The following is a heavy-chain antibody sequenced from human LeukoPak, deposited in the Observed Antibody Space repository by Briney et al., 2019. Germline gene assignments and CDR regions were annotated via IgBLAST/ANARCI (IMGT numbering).Heavy chain of an antibody. V-gene: IGHV4-61*08. CDR1: GGSISSGGYY. CDR3: ARENYYDSSGYYFGAGLFDY. J-gene: IGHJ4*02. CDR2: IYYSGST. D-gene: IGHD3-22*01. Sequence: SETLSLTCTVSGGSISSGGYYWSWIRQPPGKGLEWIGYIYYSGSTNYNPSLKSRVTISVDTSKNQFSLKLSSVTAADTAVYYCARENYYDSSGYYFGAGLFDYWGQGTLVTVSS.